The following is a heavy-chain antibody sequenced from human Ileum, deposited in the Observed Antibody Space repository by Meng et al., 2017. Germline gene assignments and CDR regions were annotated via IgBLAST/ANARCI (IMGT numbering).Heavy chain of an antibody. CDR3: ARRTGEVDLLDY. CDR1: GGSISSSSHC. V-gene: IGHV4-39*01. CDR2: ICYIGNT. D-gene: IGHD7-27*01. Sequence: QLQLQESGPGLVKPSETLSLTCTGSGGSISSSSHCCDWIRQPPGKGLEWIGSICYIGNTYYNPSLKSRVSMSVDTSKKQISLKLNSVTAADTAVYYCARRTGEVDLLDYWGQGTLVTVSS. J-gene: IGHJ4*02.